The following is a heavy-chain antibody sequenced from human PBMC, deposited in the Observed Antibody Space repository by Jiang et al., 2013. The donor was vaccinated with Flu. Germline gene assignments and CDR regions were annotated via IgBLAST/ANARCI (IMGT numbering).Heavy chain of an antibody. V-gene: IGHV1-24*01. Sequence: SGAEVKKPGASVKVSCKVSGYTLTELSIHWVRQAPGKGLEWVGGFDPEDGETIYTQKFLGRLTMTEETSTDTAYMELSRLKSEDTAVYYCATRRRELLRSYFDYWGQGTLVTVSS. CDR3: ATRRRELLRSYFDY. CDR2: FDPEDGET. CDR1: GYTLTELS. J-gene: IGHJ4*02. D-gene: IGHD1-7*01.